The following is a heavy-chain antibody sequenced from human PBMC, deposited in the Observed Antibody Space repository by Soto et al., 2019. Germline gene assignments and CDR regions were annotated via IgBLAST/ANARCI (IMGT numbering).Heavy chain of an antibody. Sequence: PGGSLRLSCAASGFTFSSYAMHWVRQAPGKGLEWVAVISYDGSNKYYADSVKGRFTISRDNSKNTLYLQMNSLRAEDTAVYYCARASDVWGQGTTVTVSS. CDR2: ISYDGSNK. V-gene: IGHV3-30-3*01. CDR1: GFTFSSYA. J-gene: IGHJ6*02. CDR3: ARASDV.